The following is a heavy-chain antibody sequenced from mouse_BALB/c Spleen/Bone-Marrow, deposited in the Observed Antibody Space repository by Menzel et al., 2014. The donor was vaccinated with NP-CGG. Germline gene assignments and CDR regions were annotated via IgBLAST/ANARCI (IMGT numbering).Heavy chain of an antibody. CDR3: ARWEYDGVPGFAY. J-gene: IGHJ3*01. D-gene: IGHD2-14*01. CDR2: INPYNGGT. Sequence: VQLQQPGPELVKPGASMKISCKASGYSFTGYTMNWVKQSHGKNLEWIGLINPYNGGTSYNQKFKGKATLTVDKSFSTAYMELLSLTSEDSAVYYCARWEYDGVPGFAYWGQGTLVTVSA. CDR1: GYSFTGYT. V-gene: IGHV1-18*01.